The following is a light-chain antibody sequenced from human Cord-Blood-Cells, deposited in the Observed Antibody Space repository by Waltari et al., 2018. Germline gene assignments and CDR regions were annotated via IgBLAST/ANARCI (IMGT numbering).Light chain of an antibody. CDR2: WAS. CDR1: QSVLYSSNNKNY. V-gene: IGKV4-1*01. J-gene: IGKJ3*01. Sequence: DIVMTQSPDSLAVSLGARAIINCKSSQSVLYSSNNKNYLAWYQQKPGQPPKLLIYWASTRESGVPDRLSGSGSGTDFTLTISSLQAEDVAVYYCQQYYSTPFTFGPGTKVDIK. CDR3: QQYYSTPFT.